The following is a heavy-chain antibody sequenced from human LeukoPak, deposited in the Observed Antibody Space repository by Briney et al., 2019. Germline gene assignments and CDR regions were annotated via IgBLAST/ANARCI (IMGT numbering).Heavy chain of an antibody. CDR3: ARDRGGEAVSNWFDP. CDR2: IYHSGST. J-gene: IGHJ5*02. V-gene: IGHV4-39*07. CDR1: GGSISSSSYY. D-gene: IGHD3-10*01. Sequence: SETLSLTCTVSGGSISSSSYYWGWIRQPPGKGLEWIGSIYHSGSTYYNPSLKSRVTIAVETSKNQFSLKLSSVTAADTAVYYCARDRGGEAVSNWFDPWGQGTLVTVSS.